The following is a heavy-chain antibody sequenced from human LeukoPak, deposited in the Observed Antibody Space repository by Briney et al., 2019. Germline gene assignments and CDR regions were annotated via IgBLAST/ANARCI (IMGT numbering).Heavy chain of an antibody. Sequence: GGSLRLSCAPSGFTFSSYEMNWVRQAPGKGLEWISYITTSGTSTYYADSVQGRFTISRDNGKAALSLQMNSLRAEDTAVYYCVVHSATSCYWGQGTLVTVSS. J-gene: IGHJ4*02. D-gene: IGHD1-26*01. CDR2: ITTSGTST. CDR1: GFTFSSYE. V-gene: IGHV3-48*03. CDR3: VVHSATSCY.